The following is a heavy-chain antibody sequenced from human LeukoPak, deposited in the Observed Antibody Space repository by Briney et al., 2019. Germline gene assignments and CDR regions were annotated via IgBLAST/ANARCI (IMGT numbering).Heavy chain of an antibody. V-gene: IGHV1-24*01. Sequence: ASVKVSCKVSGYTLTELSMHWVRQAPGKGLEWMGGFDPEDGETIYAQKFQGRVTMTEDTSTDTAYMELGSLRSEDTAVYYCATSNVGYGLLSFDYWGQGTLVTVSS. CDR2: FDPEDGET. CDR3: ATSNVGYGLLSFDY. CDR1: GYTLTELS. J-gene: IGHJ4*02. D-gene: IGHD5-18*01.